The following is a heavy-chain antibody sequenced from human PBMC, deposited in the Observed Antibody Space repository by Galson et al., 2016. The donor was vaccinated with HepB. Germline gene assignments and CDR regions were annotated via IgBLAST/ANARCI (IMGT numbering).Heavy chain of an antibody. Sequence: ETLSLSCAAYGVSFSTYYWIWLRPPPGQGLEGIGDMSHSGITNYNPSLKSRLTISVDKSKNQFYLRLGSVTAADTAVYYCASLLGYCSGGNCYFPWGQGTTVTVSS. J-gene: IGHJ3*01. D-gene: IGHD2-15*01. CDR2: MSHSGIT. CDR3: ASLLGYCSGGNCYFP. V-gene: IGHV4-34*01. CDR1: GVSFSTYY.